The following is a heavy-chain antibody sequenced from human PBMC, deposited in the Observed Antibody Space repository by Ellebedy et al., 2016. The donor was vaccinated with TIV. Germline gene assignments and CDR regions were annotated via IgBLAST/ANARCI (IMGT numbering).Heavy chain of an antibody. V-gene: IGHV3-23*01. CDR3: ARGHLLYYDSSGFDY. CDR1: GFTFSNYA. J-gene: IGHJ4*02. CDR2: ITGNGINT. D-gene: IGHD3-22*01. Sequence: PGGSLRLSCAASGFTFSNYAMSWVRQAPGKGLEWVSAITGNGINTYHTDSVKGRFTISRDNSKNTLYLQMNSLRAEDTAVYYCARGHLLYYDSSGFDYWGQGTLVTVSS.